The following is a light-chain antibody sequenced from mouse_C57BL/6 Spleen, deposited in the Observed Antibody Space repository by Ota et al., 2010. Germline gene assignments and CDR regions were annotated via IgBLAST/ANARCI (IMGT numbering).Light chain of an antibody. CDR3: QQCNSFPPT. CDR1: LSVSY. Sequence: NLTYAVPVLSVSYMYWYHAEATDPPPRHLIYDTSNLASGVPLRFSGSGSGTSYSLTISRMEAEDAATYYCQQCNSFPPTFGAGTKLELK. V-gene: IGKV4-55*01. CDR2: DTS. J-gene: IGKJ5*01.